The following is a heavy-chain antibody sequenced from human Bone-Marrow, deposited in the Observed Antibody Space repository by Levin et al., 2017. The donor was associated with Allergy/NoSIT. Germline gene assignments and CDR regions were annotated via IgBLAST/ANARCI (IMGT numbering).Heavy chain of an antibody. CDR2: IEKDGNEM. V-gene: IGHV3-7*01. D-gene: IGHD6-19*01. CDR3: GTDVGIAVADRNY. Sequence: GGSLRLSCAASGFTFNLYWMNWIRQAPGKGLEWVANIEKDGNEMHYVDSVEGRFTISRDNAKNVLCLEMSSLRVEDTALYYCGTDVGIAVADRNYWGQGVLVTVSS. CDR1: GFTFNLYW. J-gene: IGHJ4*02.